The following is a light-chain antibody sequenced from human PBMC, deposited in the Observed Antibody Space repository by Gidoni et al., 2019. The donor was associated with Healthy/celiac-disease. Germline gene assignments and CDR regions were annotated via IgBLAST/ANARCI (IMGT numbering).Light chain of an antibody. CDR1: QSVSSY. V-gene: IGKV3-11*01. CDR2: DAS. Sequence: EIVLTQSPATLSLSPGERATRSCRASQSVSSYLAWYQQNPGQAPRLLIYDASNRATGIPARFSGSGSGTDFTLTISSLEPEDFAVYYCQQRSNWPPTLGGGTKVEIK. J-gene: IGKJ4*01. CDR3: QQRSNWPPT.